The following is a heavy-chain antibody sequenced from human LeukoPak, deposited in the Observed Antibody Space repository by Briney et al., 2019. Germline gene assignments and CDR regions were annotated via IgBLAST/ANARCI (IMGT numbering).Heavy chain of an antibody. CDR2: INTNTGNP. CDR3: ARERLTMVRGVIIRLYYYYGMDV. V-gene: IGHV7-4-1*02. D-gene: IGHD3-10*01. CDR1: GYTFTSYA. J-gene: IGHJ6*02. Sequence: GASVKVSCKASGYTFTSYAMNWVRQAPGQGLEWMGWINTNTGNPTYAQGFTGRFAFSLDTSVSTAYLQISSLKAEDTAVYYCARERLTMVRGVIIRLYYYYGMDVWGQGTTVTASS.